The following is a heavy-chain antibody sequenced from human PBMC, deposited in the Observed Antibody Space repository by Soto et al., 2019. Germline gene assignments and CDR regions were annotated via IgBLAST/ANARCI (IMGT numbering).Heavy chain of an antibody. CDR3: ARDPSVTAIGRADH. J-gene: IGHJ4*02. CDR1: GFTFDDYA. D-gene: IGHD5-18*01. CDR2: INWNSAVI. Sequence: GGSLRLPCVVSGFTFDDYAMHWVRQAPGGGLEWVSGINWNSAVIGYADSVKGRFTISRDNAKNALYLQMTSLRSEDTALYHCARDPSVTAIGRADHWGQGTLVTVSS. V-gene: IGHV3-9*01.